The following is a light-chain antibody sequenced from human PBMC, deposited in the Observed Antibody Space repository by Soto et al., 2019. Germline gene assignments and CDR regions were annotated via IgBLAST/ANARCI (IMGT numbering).Light chain of an antibody. CDR2: DAS. V-gene: IGKV3-11*01. CDR1: HHVDIY. J-gene: IGKJ5*01. Sequence: EAVLTQSPATLSLSPGETATLSCMASHHVDIYVAWYQQKPGQAPRLLIYDASNRATGIPARFSGSGSGTDFTLTISRLEPEDFAVYYCQQRKYWPPLTFGQGTRLE. CDR3: QQRKYWPPLT.